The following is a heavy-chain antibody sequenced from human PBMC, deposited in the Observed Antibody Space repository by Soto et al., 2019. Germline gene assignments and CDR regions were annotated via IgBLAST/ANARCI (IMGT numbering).Heavy chain of an antibody. CDR2: IKQDGSEK. V-gene: IGHV3-7*01. CDR1: GFTFSSYW. D-gene: IGHD4-17*01. Sequence: EVQLVESGGGLVQPGGSLRLSCAASGFTFSSYWMSWVRQAPGKGLEWVANIKQDGSEKYYVDSVKGRFTISRDNSKSSLYLQMNSLRAEDSAVYYCARVLGNAVTDYWGQGTLVTVYS. J-gene: IGHJ4*02. CDR3: ARVLGNAVTDY.